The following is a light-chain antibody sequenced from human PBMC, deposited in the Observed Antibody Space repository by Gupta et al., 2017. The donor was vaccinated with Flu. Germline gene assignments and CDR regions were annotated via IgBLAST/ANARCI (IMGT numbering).Light chain of an antibody. CDR1: QSYSTN. Sequence: EIVMTQSPPTLSVSPGERATLSCRASQSYSTNLAWYQQKHGQAPRLLIYGASTRATGIPARFSGSGSGTEFTLTISSLQSEDFAVYYCQQYNNWPPYTFGQGTKLEIK. J-gene: IGKJ2*01. CDR2: GAS. V-gene: IGKV3-15*01. CDR3: QQYNNWPPYT.